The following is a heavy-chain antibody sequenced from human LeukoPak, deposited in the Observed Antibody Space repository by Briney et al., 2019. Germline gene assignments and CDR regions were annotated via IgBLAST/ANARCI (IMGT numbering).Heavy chain of an antibody. D-gene: IGHD6-13*01. Sequence: GGSLRLSCAGSGFTFSNYAMRWVRQAPGQGLQWLSAITASGDSTFYADAVKGRFTISRDNSRNTLYLQMNSLRAEDTAVYYCARGSSSWYFRGDDYWGQGTLVTVSS. CDR1: GFTFSNYA. CDR3: ARGSSSWYFRGDDY. CDR2: ITASGDST. J-gene: IGHJ4*02. V-gene: IGHV3-23*01.